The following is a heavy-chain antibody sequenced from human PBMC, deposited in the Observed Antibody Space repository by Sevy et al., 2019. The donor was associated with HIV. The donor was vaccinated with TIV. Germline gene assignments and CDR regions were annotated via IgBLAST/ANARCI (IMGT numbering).Heavy chain of an antibody. J-gene: IGHJ3*02. CDR3: ARLTGEKYYYDSSGYPGAFDI. CDR2: IYYSGST. D-gene: IGHD3-22*01. Sequence: SETLSLTCTVSGGSISSSSYYWGWIRQPPGKGLEWIGSIYYSGSTYYNPSLKSRVTISVDTSKNQFSLKLSSVTAADTAVYYCARLTGEKYYYDSSGYPGAFDIWGQGTMVTVS. CDR1: GGSISSSSYY. V-gene: IGHV4-39*01.